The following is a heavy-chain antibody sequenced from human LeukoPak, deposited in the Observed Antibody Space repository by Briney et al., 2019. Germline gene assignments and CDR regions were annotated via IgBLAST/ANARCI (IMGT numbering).Heavy chain of an antibody. D-gene: IGHD2-15*01. CDR1: GFTFSSYS. Sequence: TGGSLRLSCTASGFTFSSYSMNWVRQAPGKGLEWVSSISTSSSYIYYADSVKGRFTISRDNARNSLYLQMNTLRAEDTAVYSCARGADGVSSNSRGWFDPWGQGTLVTVSS. CDR3: ARGADGVSSNSRGWFDP. J-gene: IGHJ5*02. V-gene: IGHV3-21*01. CDR2: ISTSSSYI.